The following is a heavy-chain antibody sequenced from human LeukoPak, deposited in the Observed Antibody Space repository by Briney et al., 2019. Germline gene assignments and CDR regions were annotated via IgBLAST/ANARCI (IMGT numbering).Heavy chain of an antibody. CDR3: ARGRIGGWTDY. V-gene: IGHV3-74*01. J-gene: IGHJ4*02. D-gene: IGHD6-19*01. Sequence: PGGSLRLSCAASGFTFSDYWMHWVRQAPGKGLVWVSRIKTDGRSTNYAASVKGRFTISRDNAKNTLYLQVNSLRAEDTAVYYCARGRIGGWTDYWGQGTLVTVSS. CDR2: IKTDGRST. CDR1: GFTFSDYW.